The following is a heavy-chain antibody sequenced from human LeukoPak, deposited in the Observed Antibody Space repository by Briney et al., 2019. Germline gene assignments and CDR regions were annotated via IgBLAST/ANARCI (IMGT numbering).Heavy chain of an antibody. CDR1: GYTFTGYY. Sequence: GASVKVSCKASGYTFTGYYMHWVRQAPGQGLEWMGWINPNSGNTDYAQKFQGRVTITRNTSISTAYMELSSLRSEDTAVYYCARGQNIGRYFGPFDYWGQGTLVTVSS. V-gene: IGHV1-8*03. D-gene: IGHD3-9*01. J-gene: IGHJ4*02. CDR2: INPNSGNT. CDR3: ARGQNIGRYFGPFDY.